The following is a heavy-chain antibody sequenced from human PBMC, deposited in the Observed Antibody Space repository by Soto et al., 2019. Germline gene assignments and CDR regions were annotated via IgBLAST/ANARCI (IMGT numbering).Heavy chain of an antibody. CDR2: ISYTGSA. CDR3: ARVNYGDYYYGMDV. J-gene: IGHJ6*02. D-gene: IGHD4-17*01. Sequence: QVQLQESGPGLVKPSETLSLTCTVSGGSINYSYWTWIRQPPGKGLEWIGYISYTGSANYNASLKRRLTISVDTSQNQFSLKLSSVTAADTALYSCARVNYGDYYYGMDVWGQGTTVTVSS. CDR1: GGSINYSY. V-gene: IGHV4-59*01.